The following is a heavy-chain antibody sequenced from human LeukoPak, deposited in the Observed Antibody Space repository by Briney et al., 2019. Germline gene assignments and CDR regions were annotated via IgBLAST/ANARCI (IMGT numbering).Heavy chain of an antibody. D-gene: IGHD3-16*01. CDR1: VYTFTVYY. CDR2: INPNSGGT. J-gene: IGHJ5*02. V-gene: IGHV1-2*02. CDR3: AIVMITFGGVIDP. Sequence: ASVNVSFKASVYTFTVYYMHWVRQAPGQGLEWMGWINPNSGGTNYAQKFQGRVTMTRDTSISTAYMELSRLRSHDTAVHYCAIVMITFGGVIDPWGEGTLVTVSS.